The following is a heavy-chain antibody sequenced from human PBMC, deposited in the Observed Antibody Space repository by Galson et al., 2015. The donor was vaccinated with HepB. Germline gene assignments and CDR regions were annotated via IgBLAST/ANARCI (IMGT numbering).Heavy chain of an antibody. CDR2: ISDTTQFT. Sequence: SLRLSCAASGFTCSSSALCWVRRPPGKMLEWVSDISDTTQFTYYADSVKGRITISRDNSKNTLYLQMNSLRTEDTAAYYCAKRQLYSDTYGQYFDYWGQGTLVTVSS. J-gene: IGHJ4*02. D-gene: IGHD1-26*01. CDR1: GFTCSSSA. CDR3: AKRQLYSDTYGQYFDY. V-gene: IGHV3-23*01.